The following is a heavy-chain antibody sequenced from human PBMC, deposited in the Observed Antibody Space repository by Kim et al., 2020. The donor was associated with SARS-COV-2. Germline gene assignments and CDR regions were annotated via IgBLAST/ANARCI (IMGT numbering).Heavy chain of an antibody. CDR1: GGSFSYYY. Sequence: SETLSRTCAVYGGSFSYYYWNWIRQPPGKGLEWIGEINHSGSTSYNPSLKSRVTISVNTSKNQFSLKLSSVTAADTAVYYCARLTKLNYYYYGLDVWGQGTTVTVSS. CDR2: INHSGST. CDR3: ARLTKLNYYYYGLDV. D-gene: IGHD7-27*01. J-gene: IGHJ6*02. V-gene: IGHV4-34*01.